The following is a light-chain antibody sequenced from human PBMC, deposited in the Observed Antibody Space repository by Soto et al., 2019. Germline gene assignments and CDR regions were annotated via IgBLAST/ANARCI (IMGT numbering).Light chain of an antibody. Sequence: EIVLTQSPGTLSLSPGERATLSCRASQSVSSSYLAWYQQKPGQAPRLLIYGASSRATGIPDRFSGSGSGTDFTRTISRLEPEDFAVYYCQQYGSSPLFGQGTKLEIK. CDR1: QSVSSSY. CDR2: GAS. V-gene: IGKV3-20*01. CDR3: QQYGSSPL. J-gene: IGKJ2*01.